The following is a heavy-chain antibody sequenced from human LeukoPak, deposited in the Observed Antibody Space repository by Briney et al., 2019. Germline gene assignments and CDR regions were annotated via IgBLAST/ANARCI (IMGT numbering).Heavy chain of an antibody. CDR3: ARELYPTGTTRWFDP. D-gene: IGHD1-1*01. CDR2: ISAYNGNT. J-gene: IGHJ5*02. V-gene: IGHV1-18*01. Sequence: ASVKVSCKASGYTFTSYGISWVRQAPGQGLEWMGWISAYNGNTNYAQKLQGRVTMTTDTSTSTAYMELRSLRSDDTAVYYCARELYPTGTTRWFDPWGQGTLVTVSS. CDR1: GYTFTSYG.